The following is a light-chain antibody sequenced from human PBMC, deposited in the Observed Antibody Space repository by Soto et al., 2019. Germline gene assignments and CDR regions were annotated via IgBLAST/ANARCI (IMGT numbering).Light chain of an antibody. CDR1: SSNIGAGYD. V-gene: IGLV1-40*01. CDR2: GNS. J-gene: IGLJ3*02. CDR3: QSYDSSLSAWV. Sequence: QSVLTQPPSVSGAPGQWVTISCTESSSNIGAGYDVHWYQQLPGTAPKLLIYGNSNRPSGVPDRFSGSKSGTSASLAITGLQAEDEADYYCQSYDSSLSAWVFGGGTKVTVL.